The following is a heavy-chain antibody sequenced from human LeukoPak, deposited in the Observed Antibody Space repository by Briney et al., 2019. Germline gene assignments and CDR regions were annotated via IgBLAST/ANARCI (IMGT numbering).Heavy chain of an antibody. Sequence: PGGSLRLSCAASGFTFSSYAMHWVRQAPGKGLEWVAVISYDGSNKYYADSVKGRFTISRDNSKNTLYLQMNSLRAEDTAVYYCARDRSDSSGYYLRDWGQGTLVTVSS. J-gene: IGHJ4*02. CDR3: ARDRSDSSGYYLRD. CDR1: GFTFSSYA. D-gene: IGHD3-22*01. V-gene: IGHV3-30*14. CDR2: ISYDGSNK.